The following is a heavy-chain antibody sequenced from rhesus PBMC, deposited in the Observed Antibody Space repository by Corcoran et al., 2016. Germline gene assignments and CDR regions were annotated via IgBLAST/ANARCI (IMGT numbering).Heavy chain of an antibody. CDR2: ISGSGGST. Sequence: QLQLQESGPGLVKPSETLSLTCAVSGGSISSNYLSWILQPPGKGLEWIGRISGSGGSTDYNPSLKSRVTISTDTSKNQFSLKLSSVTAADTAVYYCARDPLSMIVVRYFDYWGQGVLVTVSS. CDR1: GGSISSNY. V-gene: IGHV4-173*01. CDR3: ARDPLSMIVVRYFDY. J-gene: IGHJ4*01. D-gene: IGHD3-28*01.